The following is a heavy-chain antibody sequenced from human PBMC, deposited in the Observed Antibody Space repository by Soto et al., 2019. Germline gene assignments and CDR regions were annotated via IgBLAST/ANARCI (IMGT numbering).Heavy chain of an antibody. CDR2: ISYDGSNK. CDR1: GFTFSSCG. D-gene: IGHD2-15*01. CDR3: AKGSLLLSSRDAFDI. V-gene: IGHV3-30*18. Sequence: GGSLRLSCAASGFTFSSCGMHWVRQAPGKGLEWVAVISYDGSNKYYADSVKGRFTISRDNSKNTLYLQMNSLRAEDTAVYYCAKGSLLLSSRDAFDIWGQGTMVTVSS. J-gene: IGHJ3*02.